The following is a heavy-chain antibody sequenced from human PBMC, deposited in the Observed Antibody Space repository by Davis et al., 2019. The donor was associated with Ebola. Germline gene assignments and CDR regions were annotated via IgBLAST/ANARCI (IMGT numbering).Heavy chain of an antibody. V-gene: IGHV5-10-1*01. CDR3: ARLGYGGNVQMVYFQH. D-gene: IGHD4-23*01. Sequence: GSLTLSCKGSGYSFTSYWISWVRQMPGKGLEWMGRIDPSDSYTNYSPSFQGHVTISADKSISTAYLQWSSLKASDTAMYYCARLGYGGNVQMVYFQHWGQGTLVTVSS. J-gene: IGHJ1*01. CDR2: IDPSDSYT. CDR1: GYSFTSYW.